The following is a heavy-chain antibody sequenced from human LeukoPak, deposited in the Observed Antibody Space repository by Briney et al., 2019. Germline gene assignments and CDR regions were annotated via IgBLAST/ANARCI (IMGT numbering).Heavy chain of an antibody. V-gene: IGHV1-24*01. CDR1: GYTLTELS. J-gene: IGHJ4*02. Sequence: VSVKVSCEVSGYTLTELSMRWVRQAPGKGLEWMGGFDPEDGETIYAQKFQGRVTMTEDTFTDTAYMELSSLRSEDTAVYYCATVRSSGWYIDYWGQGTLVTVSS. D-gene: IGHD6-19*01. CDR3: ATVRSSGWYIDY. CDR2: FDPEDGET.